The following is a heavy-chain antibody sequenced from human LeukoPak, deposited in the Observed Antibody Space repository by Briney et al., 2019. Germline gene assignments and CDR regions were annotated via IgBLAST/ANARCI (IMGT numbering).Heavy chain of an antibody. CDR1: GFTVSSNY. CDR3: ARLSSRIAAAG. J-gene: IGHJ4*02. V-gene: IGHV3-30-3*01. CDR2: ISYDGSNK. D-gene: IGHD6-13*01. Sequence: PGGSPRLSCAASGFTVSSNYMSWVRQAPGKGLEWVAVISYDGSNKYYADSVKGRFTISRDNSKNTLYLQMNSLRAEDTAVYYCARLSSRIAAAGWGQGTLVTVSS.